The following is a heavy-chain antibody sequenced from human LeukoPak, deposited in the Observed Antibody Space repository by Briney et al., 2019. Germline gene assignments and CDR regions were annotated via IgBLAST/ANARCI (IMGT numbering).Heavy chain of an antibody. CDR1: GYTFTGYY. V-gene: IGHV1-18*04. Sequence: ASVKVSCKASGYTFTGYYMHWVRQAPGQGLEWMGWISAYNGNTNYAQKLQGRVTMTTDTSTSTAYMELSSLRSEDTAVYYCARVPRWATAWYYFDYWGQGTLVTVSS. CDR2: ISAYNGNT. J-gene: IGHJ4*02. CDR3: ARVPRWATAWYYFDY. D-gene: IGHD5-24*01.